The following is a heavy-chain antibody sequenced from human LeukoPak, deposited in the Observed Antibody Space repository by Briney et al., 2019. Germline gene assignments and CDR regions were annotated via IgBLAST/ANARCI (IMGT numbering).Heavy chain of an antibody. Sequence: GGSLRLSCAASGFTFSSYWMSWVRQAPGKGLEWVANIKQDGSEKYYVDSVKGRFTISRDNAKNSLYLQMNSLRADDTAVYYCARDRGSGWPNPDAFDIWGQGTMVTVSS. D-gene: IGHD6-19*01. CDR2: IKQDGSEK. CDR3: ARDRGSGWPNPDAFDI. V-gene: IGHV3-7*01. CDR1: GFTFSSYW. J-gene: IGHJ3*02.